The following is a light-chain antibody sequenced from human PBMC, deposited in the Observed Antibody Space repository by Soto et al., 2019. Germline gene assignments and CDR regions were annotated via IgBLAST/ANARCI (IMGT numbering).Light chain of an antibody. V-gene: IGKV3-11*01. Sequence: EIVLTQSPATLSLSPGERATLSCRASQSVGSTLAWYQQKPGQAPRLIIYNASERPSDIPVRFSGSGSGTDFTLTISSLEPEDFAVYHCQQRSTWLTFGGGTKGDIK. J-gene: IGKJ4*01. CDR3: QQRSTWLT. CDR2: NAS. CDR1: QSVGST.